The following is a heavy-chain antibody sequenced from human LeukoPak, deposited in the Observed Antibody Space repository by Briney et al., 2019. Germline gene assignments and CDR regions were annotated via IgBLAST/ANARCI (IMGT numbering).Heavy chain of an antibody. CDR2: ISYDGSNK. D-gene: IGHD4-17*01. V-gene: IGHV3-30*04. Sequence: GGSLRLSCAASGFTFSSCAMHWVRQAPGKGLEWVAVISYDGSNKYYADSVKGRFTISRDNSKNTLYLQMNSLRAEDTAVYYCARPTTVTTVFDPWGQGTLVTVSS. J-gene: IGHJ5*02. CDR3: ARPTTVTTVFDP. CDR1: GFTFSSCA.